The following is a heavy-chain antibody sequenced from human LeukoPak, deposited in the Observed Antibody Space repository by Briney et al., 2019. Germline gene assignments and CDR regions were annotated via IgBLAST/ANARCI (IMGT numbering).Heavy chain of an antibody. CDR3: ARGPGSRTYWAFDY. CDR2: VYYSGST. V-gene: IGHV4-59*01. J-gene: IGHJ4*02. D-gene: IGHD3-10*01. CDR1: GGSISSYY. Sequence: SETLSLTCTVSGGSISSYYWSWIRQPPGKGLEWIGYVYYSGSTSYNPSLKSRVTISVDTSKNQFSLKLSSVTAADAAVYYCARGPGSRTYWAFDYWGQGTLVTVSS.